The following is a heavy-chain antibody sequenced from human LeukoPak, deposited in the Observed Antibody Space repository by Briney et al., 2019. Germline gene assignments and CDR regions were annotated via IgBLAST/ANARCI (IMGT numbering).Heavy chain of an antibody. CDR1: DGSISSGSYY. CDR2: IYSSGST. J-gene: IGHJ4*02. V-gene: IGHV4-61*02. CDR3: ARDLELRGD. Sequence: SETLSLTCTVSDGSISSGSYYWSWIRQPAGKGLEWIGRIYSSGSTNYNPSLKSPVTISVDTSKNQFSLKLSSVTAADTAVYYCARDLELRGDWGQGTLVTVSS. D-gene: IGHD1-7*01.